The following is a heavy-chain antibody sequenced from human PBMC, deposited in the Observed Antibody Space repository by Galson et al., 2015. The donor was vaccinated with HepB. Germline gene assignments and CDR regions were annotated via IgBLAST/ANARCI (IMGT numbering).Heavy chain of an antibody. J-gene: IGHJ6*03. CDR1: GYTFTSYD. V-gene: IGHV1-8*01. Sequence: SVKVSCKASGYTFTSYDINWVRQATGQGLEWMGWMNPNSGNTGYAQKFQGRVTMTRNNSISTAYMELSSLRSEDTAVYYCARGISGSSSWYRYYYYYMDVWGKGTTVTVSS. CDR2: MNPNSGNT. CDR3: ARGISGSSSWYRYYYYYMDV. D-gene: IGHD6-13*01.